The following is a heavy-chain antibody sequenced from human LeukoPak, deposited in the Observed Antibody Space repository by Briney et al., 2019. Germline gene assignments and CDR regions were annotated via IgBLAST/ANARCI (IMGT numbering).Heavy chain of an antibody. CDR1: GFTVTSNY. CDR3: ARDPRAWKWATAAAASTDDAFDI. V-gene: IGHV3-66*02. CDR2: IYSGGST. D-gene: IGHD6-13*01. J-gene: IGHJ3*02. Sequence: GGSLRLSCAASGFTVTSNYMSWVRQAPGKGLEWVSVIYSGGSTYYADSVKGRFTISRDNSKNTLYLQMNSLRAEDTAVYYCARDPRAWKWATAAAASTDDAFDIWGQGTMVTVSS.